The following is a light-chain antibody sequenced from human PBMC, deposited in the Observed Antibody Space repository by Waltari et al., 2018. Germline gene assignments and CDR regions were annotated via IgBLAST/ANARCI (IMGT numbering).Light chain of an antibody. J-gene: IGLJ3*02. Sequence: QSVLTQPSSASGTPGQEITISCSGSSSNIGTNIVNWYQQLPGTAPKLLIFTNNQRPSGVPDRFSGSRAGTSASLAISGLQSEDDETAYYCTAWDDSLNTWVFGGGTKLTVL. V-gene: IGLV1-44*01. CDR3: TAWDDSLNTWV. CDR1: SSNIGTNI. CDR2: TNN.